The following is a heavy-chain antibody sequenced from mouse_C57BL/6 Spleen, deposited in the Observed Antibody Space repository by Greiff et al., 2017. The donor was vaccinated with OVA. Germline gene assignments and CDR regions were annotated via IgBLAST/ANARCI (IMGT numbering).Heavy chain of an antibody. CDR2: IYPGDGDT. J-gene: IGHJ4*01. V-gene: IGHV1-80*01. CDR1: GYAFSSYW. CDR3: ARSYYVDAMDY. Sequence: VQLQQSGAELVKPGASVKISCKASGYAFSSYWMNWVKQRPGKGLEWIGQIYPGDGDTNYNGKFKGKATLTADKSSSTAYMQLSSLTSEDSAVYFCARSYYVDAMDYWGQGTSVTVSS. D-gene: IGHD1-1*01.